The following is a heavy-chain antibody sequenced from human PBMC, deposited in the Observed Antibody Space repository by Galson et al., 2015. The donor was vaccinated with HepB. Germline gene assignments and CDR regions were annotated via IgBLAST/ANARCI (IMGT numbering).Heavy chain of an antibody. J-gene: IGHJ5*02. CDR2: ISGSGGST. CDR1: GFTFSSYA. V-gene: IGHV3-23*01. D-gene: IGHD3-22*01. CDR3: AKEAHYYDSSGYYNWFDP. Sequence: SLRLSCAASGFTFSSYAMSWVRQAPGKGLEWVSAISGSGGSTYYADSVKGRFTISRDNSKNTLYLQMKSLRAEDTAVYYCAKEAHYYDSSGYYNWFDPWGQGTLVTVSS.